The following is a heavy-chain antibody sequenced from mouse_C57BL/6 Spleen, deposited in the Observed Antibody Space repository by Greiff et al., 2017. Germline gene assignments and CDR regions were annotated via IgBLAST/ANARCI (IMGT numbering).Heavy chain of an antibody. CDR3: ASPITTGVARYFDV. D-gene: IGHD1-1*01. Sequence: EVKLMESGGGLVKPGGSLKLSCAASGFTFSSYAMSWVRQTPEKRLEWVATISDGGSYTYYPDNVKGRFTISRDNAKNNLYLQMSHLKSEDTAMYYCASPITTGVARYFDVWGTGTTVTVSS. CDR2: ISDGGSYT. V-gene: IGHV5-4*03. J-gene: IGHJ1*03. CDR1: GFTFSSYA.